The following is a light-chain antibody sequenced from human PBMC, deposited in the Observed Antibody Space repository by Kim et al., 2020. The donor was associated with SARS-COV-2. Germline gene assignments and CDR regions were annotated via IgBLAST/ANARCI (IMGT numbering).Light chain of an antibody. Sequence: EIVLTQSPGTLSLSPGERATLSCRASQSVTRNFLTWYQQKPGQAPRLLIYGVSNRATGIPDRFSGSGSGTDFTLTISGLEPEDFAVYYCQQYGDAAFTFGEWTKLEI. J-gene: IGKJ2*01. CDR3: QQYGDAAFT. CDR1: QSVTRNF. V-gene: IGKV3-20*01. CDR2: GVS.